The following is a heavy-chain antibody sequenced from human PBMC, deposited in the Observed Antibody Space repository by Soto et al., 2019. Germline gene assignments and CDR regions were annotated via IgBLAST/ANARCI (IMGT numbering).Heavy chain of an antibody. Sequence: LKISFKGSVDSLNTYWIAWMRQMPGKGLEWMGITHPGDSETRYSPSFEGQVTISADKSISTAYLQWSSLKASDTAMYYCARKGRDVHKKAYGMDGCGQGRTVTVSS. CDR3: ARKGRDVHKKAYGMDG. J-gene: IGHJ6*02. CDR1: VDSLNTYW. CDR2: THPGDSET. V-gene: IGHV5-51*01.